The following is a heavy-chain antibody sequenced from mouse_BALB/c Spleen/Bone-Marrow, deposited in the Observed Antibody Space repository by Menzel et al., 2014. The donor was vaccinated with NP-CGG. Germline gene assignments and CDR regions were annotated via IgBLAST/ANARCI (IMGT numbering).Heavy chain of an antibody. Sequence: EVQLQQSGAELVKPWASVKLSCTTSGFNIKDTYMHWVKLRPEQGLEWIGRIVPANGNTKYAPKFQGKATITADTSSNTAYLQLSSLTSEDTAVYFCASYDYGYYFDYWGQGTTLTVSS. CDR1: GFNIKDTY. J-gene: IGHJ2*01. V-gene: IGHV14-3*02. D-gene: IGHD2-4*01. CDR3: ASYDYGYYFDY. CDR2: IVPANGNT.